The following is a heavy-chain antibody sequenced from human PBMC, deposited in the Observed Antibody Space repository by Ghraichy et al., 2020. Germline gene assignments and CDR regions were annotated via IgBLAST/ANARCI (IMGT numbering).Heavy chain of an antibody. CDR2: IYYSGST. J-gene: IGHJ6*02. V-gene: IGHV4-30-4*01. CDR1: GGSISSGDYY. D-gene: IGHD2-2*01. Sequence: SETLSLTCTVSGGSISSGDYYWSWIRQPPGKGLEWIGYIYYSGSTYYNPSLKSRVTISVDTSKNQFSLKLSSVTAADTAVYYCAREGGGQLRGMDVWGQGTTVTVSS. CDR3: AREGGGQLRGMDV.